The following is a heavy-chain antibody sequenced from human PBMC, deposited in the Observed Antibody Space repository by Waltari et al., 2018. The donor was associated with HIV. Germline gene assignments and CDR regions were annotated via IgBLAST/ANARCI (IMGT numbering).Heavy chain of an antibody. Sequence: QVQLQESGPGPVKPSETMSLTGGVSGYSLTNGYYWGWIRQPPGKGLEWIGSTYYVGPTYYNPSLKSRVTISVDTSKNQFSLKVTSVTAADTAVYYCARKIPEGHAFDSWGQGTLVTVSS. D-gene: IGHD2-2*01. CDR2: TYYVGPT. V-gene: IGHV4-38-2*01. J-gene: IGHJ4*02. CDR1: GYSLTNGYY. CDR3: ARKIPEGHAFDS.